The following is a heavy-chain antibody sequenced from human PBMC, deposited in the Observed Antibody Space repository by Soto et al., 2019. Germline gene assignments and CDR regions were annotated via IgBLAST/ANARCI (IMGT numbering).Heavy chain of an antibody. CDR2: IGTAGDT. CDR1: GFTFSSYD. D-gene: IGHD5-12*01. V-gene: IGHV3-13*01. J-gene: IGHJ6*02. CDR3: ARASGYDYSYYYYGMDV. Sequence: PGGSLRLSCAASGFTFSSYDMHWVRQATGKGLEWVSAIGTAGDTYYPGSVKGRFTISRENAKNSLYLQMNSLRAGDTAVYYCARASGYDYSYYYYGMDVWGQGTTVTVSS.